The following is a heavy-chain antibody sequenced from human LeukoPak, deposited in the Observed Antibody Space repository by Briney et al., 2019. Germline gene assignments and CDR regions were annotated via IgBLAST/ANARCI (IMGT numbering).Heavy chain of an antibody. V-gene: IGHV5-51*01. CDR3: ARQGGYYDILTGSDDAFDI. D-gene: IGHD3-9*01. J-gene: IGHJ3*02. CDR2: IYPSDSDT. Sequence: GESLKISCKGSGYSFISSWIAWVRQMPGKGLEWMGIIYPSDSDTRYSPSFQGQVTISADKSISTAYLQWSSLKASDTAMYYCARQGGYYDILTGSDDAFDIWGQGTMVTVSS. CDR1: GYSFISSW.